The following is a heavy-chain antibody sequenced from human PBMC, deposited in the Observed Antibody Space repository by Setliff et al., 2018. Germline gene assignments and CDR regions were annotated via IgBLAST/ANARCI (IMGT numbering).Heavy chain of an antibody. CDR3: ARHFYPPDFFAH. CDR1: GVDVIERLYY. D-gene: IGHD3-3*01. Sequence: ASETLSLTCSASGVDVIERLYYWSWVRQSPGKGLEWIGTRYYTGTTSYNPSLESRVAVSLDASEKKFSLNLRSVTTADTAVYYCARHFYPPDFFAHWGQGLLVTVSS. J-gene: IGHJ4*02. V-gene: IGHV4-39*01. CDR2: RYYTGTT.